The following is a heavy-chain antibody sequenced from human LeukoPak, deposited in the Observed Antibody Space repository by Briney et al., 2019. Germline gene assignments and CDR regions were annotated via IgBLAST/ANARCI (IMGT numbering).Heavy chain of an antibody. CDR3: AREVGGTTGY. CDR1: GFTVSSNY. CDR2: IYSGGST. J-gene: IGHJ4*02. Sequence: GGSLRLSCAASGFTVSSNYMSWVRQAPGKGLEWVSVIYSGGSTYYADSVKGRFTISRDNAKNSLYLRMNDLRAEDTAVYYCAREVGGTTGYWGQGTLVTVSS. V-gene: IGHV3-66*01. D-gene: IGHD1-14*01.